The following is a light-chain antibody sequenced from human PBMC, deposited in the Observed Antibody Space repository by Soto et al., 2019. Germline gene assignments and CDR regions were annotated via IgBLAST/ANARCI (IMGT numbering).Light chain of an antibody. CDR2: EVT. CDR3: SSYTSRSTLV. CDR1: SSDVGGYNY. V-gene: IGLV2-14*01. Sequence: QSALTQPASVSGSPGQSITISCTGTSSDVGGYNYVSWYQQHPGKAPKLMIYEVTNRPSGVSNRFSGSKSGNTASLTISGLQAEDKADYYCSSYTSRSTLVFGTGTKVTVL. J-gene: IGLJ1*01.